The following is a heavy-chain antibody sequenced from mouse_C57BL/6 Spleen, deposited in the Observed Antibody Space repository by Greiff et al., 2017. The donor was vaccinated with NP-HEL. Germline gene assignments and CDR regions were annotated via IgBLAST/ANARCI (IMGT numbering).Heavy chain of an antibody. CDR1: GYSFTGYY. D-gene: IGHD1-1*01. Sequence: VHVKQSGPELVKPGASVKISCKASGYSFTGYYMNWVKQSPEKSLEWIGEINPSTGGTTYNQKFKAKATLTVDKSSSTAYMQLKSLTSEDSAVYYCARDGYYGSSFFDYWGQGTTLTVSS. J-gene: IGHJ2*01. CDR3: ARDGYYGSSFFDY. CDR2: INPSTGGT. V-gene: IGHV1-42*01.